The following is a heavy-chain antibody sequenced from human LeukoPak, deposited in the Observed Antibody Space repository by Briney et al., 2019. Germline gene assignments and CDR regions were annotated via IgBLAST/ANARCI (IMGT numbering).Heavy chain of an antibody. V-gene: IGHV3-23*01. CDR1: GFTFSSNA. J-gene: IGHJ4*01. D-gene: IGHD6-6*01. CDR2: ITGSGDST. Sequence: PGGSLRLSCAASGFTFSSNAMNWVRQAPGKGLEWVSGITGSGDSTYYADSVKGRFTISRDNSKNTVYLQVNSLRVEDTAVYHCGKERYGSSSVVDYWGHGTLVTVSS. CDR3: GKERYGSSSVVDY.